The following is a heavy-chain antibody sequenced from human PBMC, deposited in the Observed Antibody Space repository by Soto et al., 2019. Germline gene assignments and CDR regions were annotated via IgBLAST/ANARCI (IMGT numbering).Heavy chain of an antibody. CDR3: ARAKAVAGTGQASVDYYYYGMDV. Sequence: PSETLSLTCTVSGGSISSSSYYWSWIRQPPGKGLEWIGSIYYSGSTYYNPSLKSRVTISVDTSKNQFSLKLSSVTAADTAVYYCARAKAVAGTGQASVDYYYYGMDVWGQGTTVTVS. J-gene: IGHJ6*02. V-gene: IGHV4-39*07. CDR1: GGSISSSSYY. D-gene: IGHD6-19*01. CDR2: IYYSGST.